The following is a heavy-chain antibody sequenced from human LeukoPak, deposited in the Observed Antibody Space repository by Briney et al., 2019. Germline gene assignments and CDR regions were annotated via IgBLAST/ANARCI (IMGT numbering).Heavy chain of an antibody. CDR1: GFTFSSYG. CDR2: ISYDGSNK. D-gene: IGHD3-22*01. Sequence: GGSLRLSCAASGFTFSSYGMHWVRQAPGKGLEWVAVISYDGSNKYYADSVKGRFTISRDNSKNTVYLQMNSLRAEDTAVYYCAKDTYYDSSGYYYDGFDIWGQGAMVTVSS. CDR3: AKDTYYDSSGYYYDGFDI. V-gene: IGHV3-30*18. J-gene: IGHJ3*02.